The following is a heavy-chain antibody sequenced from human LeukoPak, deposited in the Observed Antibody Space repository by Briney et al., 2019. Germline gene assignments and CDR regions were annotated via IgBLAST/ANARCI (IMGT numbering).Heavy chain of an antibody. V-gene: IGHV1-69*13. J-gene: IGHJ4*02. CDR2: IIPIFGTA. Sequence: SVKVSCKASGGTFSSYAISWVRHAPGQGLEWMGGIIPIFGTADYAQKFQGRVTITADESTSTAYMELSSLRSEDTAVYYCARDQGGGLPYYFDYWGQGTLVTISS. D-gene: IGHD3-16*01. CDR3: ARDQGGGLPYYFDY. CDR1: GGTFSSYA.